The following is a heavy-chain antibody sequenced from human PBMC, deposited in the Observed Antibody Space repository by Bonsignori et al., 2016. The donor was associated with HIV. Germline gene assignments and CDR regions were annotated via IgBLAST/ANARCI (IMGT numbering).Heavy chain of an antibody. J-gene: IGHJ4*02. D-gene: IGHD1-26*01. CDR2: IKQDGSAK. Sequence: WIRQPPGKGLEWVANIKQDGSAKYYVDSVKGRFTISRDNTKNSLFVQMNSLRAEDTALYYCARGGDSGNYLDYWGLGTLVTVSS. CDR3: ARGGDSGNYLDY. V-gene: IGHV3-7*03.